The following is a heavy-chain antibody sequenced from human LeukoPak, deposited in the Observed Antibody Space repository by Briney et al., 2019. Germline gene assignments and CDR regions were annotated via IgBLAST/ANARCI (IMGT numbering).Heavy chain of an antibody. CDR3: AKDDGSGKNGMDV. J-gene: IGHJ6*04. V-gene: IGHV3-43D*04. D-gene: IGHD3-10*01. CDR1: GFTFDDYA. Sequence: GGSLRLSCAASGFTFDDYAMHWVRQAPGKGLEWVSLICWDGGITYYADSVRGRFTISRDNNNNSLYQQMNILRAEDTALYYCAKDDGSGKNGMDVWGKGTTVTVSS. CDR2: ICWDGGIT.